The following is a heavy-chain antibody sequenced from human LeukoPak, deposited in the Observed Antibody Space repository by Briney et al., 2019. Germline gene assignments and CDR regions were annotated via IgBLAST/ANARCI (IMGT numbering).Heavy chain of an antibody. CDR1: GITFSGSA. CDR2: LSGSGGTT. J-gene: IGHJ4*02. CDR3: AKSHTNSVYYSYFDY. Sequence: GGSLRLSCVASGITFSGSAMNWVRQAPGKGLEWVSSLSGSGGTTYCADSVKGRFTISRDNSKNTMYLQMNSLRAEDTAMYYYAKSHTNSVYYSYFDYWGQGTLVTVSS. V-gene: IGHV3-23*01. D-gene: IGHD2-8*01.